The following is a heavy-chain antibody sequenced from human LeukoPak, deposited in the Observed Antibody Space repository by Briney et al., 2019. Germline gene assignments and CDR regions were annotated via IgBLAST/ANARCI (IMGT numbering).Heavy chain of an antibody. CDR2: IYHSGST. D-gene: IGHD1-26*01. V-gene: IGHV4-59*01. Sequence: SETLSLTCTVSGGSISSYYWSWIRQPPGKGLEWIGSIYHSGSTYYNPSLKSRVTISVDTSKNQFSLTLSSVTAADTAVYYCAKEVVGLRYYMDVWGRGTTVTVSS. CDR1: GGSISSYY. J-gene: IGHJ6*03. CDR3: AKEVVGLRYYMDV.